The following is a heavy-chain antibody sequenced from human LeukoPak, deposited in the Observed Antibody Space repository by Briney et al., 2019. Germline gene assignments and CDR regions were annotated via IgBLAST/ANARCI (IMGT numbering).Heavy chain of an antibody. CDR2: IYYSGST. Sequence: SETLSLPCTVSSRSISNYYGSWTPHPPGKGLEWIGYIYYSGSTNYNPSLRSLVTISVDTSKIQFSLKLTSVTAADAAVYYCARGGGWTGARKDFDYWGQGTLVTVSS. CDR1: SRSISNYY. D-gene: IGHD3/OR15-3a*01. V-gene: IGHV4-59*01. J-gene: IGHJ4*02. CDR3: ARGGGWTGARKDFDY.